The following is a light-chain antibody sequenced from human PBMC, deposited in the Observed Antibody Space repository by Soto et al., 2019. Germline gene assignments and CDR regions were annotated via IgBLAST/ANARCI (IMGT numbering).Light chain of an antibody. CDR1: QSVSSSY. CDR2: GAS. J-gene: IGKJ1*01. V-gene: IGKV3-20*01. Sequence: EIVLTQSPGTLSLSPGERATLSCRASQSVSSSYLAWYQQKPGQAPRLLMYGASSRATGIPDRFSGSGSGTDFTLTISRRVPEDFEVSYCQKYRTRGQGT. CDR3: QKYRT.